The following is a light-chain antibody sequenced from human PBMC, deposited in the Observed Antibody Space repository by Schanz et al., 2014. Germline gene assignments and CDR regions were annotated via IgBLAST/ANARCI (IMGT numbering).Light chain of an antibody. J-gene: IGLJ1*01. CDR1: SSDVGGYNY. Sequence: QSVLTQPASVSGSPGQSITISCTGTSSDVGGYNYVSWYQQHPGKAPKLMIYDVSKRPSGVRDRFSGSKSGNTASLTISGLQAEDEADYYCSSYTSSSTYVFGTGTKLTVL. V-gene: IGLV2-14*01. CDR3: SSYTSSSTYV. CDR2: DVS.